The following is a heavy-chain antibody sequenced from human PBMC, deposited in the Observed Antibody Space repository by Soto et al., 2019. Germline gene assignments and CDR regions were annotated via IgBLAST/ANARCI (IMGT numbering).Heavy chain of an antibody. CDR2: IIPIFGTA. CDR1: GGTFSSYA. V-gene: IGHV1-69*06. CDR3: ATTSSGGRLPDDY. J-gene: IGHJ4*02. D-gene: IGHD3-16*01. Sequence: QVQLVQSGAEVKKPGSSVKVSCKASGGTFSSYAITWVRQAPGQGLEWMGGIIPIFGTANYAQKFQGRVTITEDKSTSTAYMDLSRLRSEDTAVYYCATTSSGGRLPDDYWGQGTLVTVSS.